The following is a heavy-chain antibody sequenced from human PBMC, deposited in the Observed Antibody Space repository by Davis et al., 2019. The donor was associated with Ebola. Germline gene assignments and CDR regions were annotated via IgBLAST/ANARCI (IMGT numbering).Heavy chain of an antibody. CDR2: IKSKTDGGTT. V-gene: IGHV3-15*01. D-gene: IGHD3-3*01. CDR3: TRGGRNYDGFDY. J-gene: IGHJ4*02. Sequence: GGSLRLSCAASGFTFSSYSMNWVRQAPGKGLEWVGRIKSKTDGGTTDYAVPVKGRFTISRDDSKNTIYVQMNSLKTEDTAVYYCTRGGRNYDGFDYWGQGTLVTVSS. CDR1: GFTFSSYS.